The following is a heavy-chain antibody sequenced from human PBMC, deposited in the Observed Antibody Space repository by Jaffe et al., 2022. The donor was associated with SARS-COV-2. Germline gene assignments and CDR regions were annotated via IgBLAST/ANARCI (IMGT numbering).Heavy chain of an antibody. D-gene: IGHD1-26*01. V-gene: IGHV4-59*08. CDR3: ARHGGSYSHFDS. J-gene: IGHJ4*02. Sequence: QVQLQESGPGLVKPSETLSLTCTVSGGSISSHYWSWIRQPPGKRLEWIGYIFHIGSTYYNPSLKSRVTISVDTSKIQFSLKLTSVTAADTAVYYCARHGGSYSHFDSWGQGILVTVSS. CDR2: IFHIGST. CDR1: GGSISSHY.